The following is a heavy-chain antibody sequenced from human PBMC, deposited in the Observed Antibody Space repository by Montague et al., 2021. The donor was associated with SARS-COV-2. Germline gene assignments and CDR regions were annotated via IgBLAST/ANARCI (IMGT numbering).Heavy chain of an antibody. V-gene: IGHV3-33*08. CDR2: IYFDGSIV. D-gene: IGHD2/OR15-2a*01. CDR3: ARDRKGEYRGSDY. J-gene: IGHJ4*02. CDR1: GFPFSNYC. Sequence: SLRLSCAASGFPFSNYCMHWVRQAPGKGLEWVAFIYFDGSIVYYGDSVKGRFTISRVISMNTLYLQMNSLRAEDTAVYYCARDRKGEYRGSDYWCQGTLVTVSA.